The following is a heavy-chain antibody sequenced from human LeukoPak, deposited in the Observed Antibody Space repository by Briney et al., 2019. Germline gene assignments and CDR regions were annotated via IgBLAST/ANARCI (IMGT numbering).Heavy chain of an antibody. Sequence: GGSLRLSCAASGFTFSSDAVHWVRQAPGKGLEWVAVISYDGSNKYYADSVKGRFTISRDNSKNSLYLQMNSLRAEDTAVYYCARGRVVVPAGIYYWGQGTLVTVSS. CDR3: ARGRVVVPAGIYY. D-gene: IGHD2-2*01. CDR2: ISYDGSNK. CDR1: GFTFSSDA. J-gene: IGHJ4*02. V-gene: IGHV3-30*07.